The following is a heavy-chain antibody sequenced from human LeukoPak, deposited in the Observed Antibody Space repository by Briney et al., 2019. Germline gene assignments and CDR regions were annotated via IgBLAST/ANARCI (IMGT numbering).Heavy chain of an antibody. CDR1: GFTFSSYG. CDR3: AKAEIYYDSSGYTRGAFDI. Sequence: GGSLRLSCAASGFTFSSYGMHWVRQAPGKGLEWVAFIRYDGSNKYYADSVKGRFTISRDNSKNTLYLQMNSLRAEDTAVYYCAKAEIYYDSSGYTRGAFDIWGQGTMVTVSS. D-gene: IGHD3-22*01. J-gene: IGHJ3*02. CDR2: IRYDGSNK. V-gene: IGHV3-30*02.